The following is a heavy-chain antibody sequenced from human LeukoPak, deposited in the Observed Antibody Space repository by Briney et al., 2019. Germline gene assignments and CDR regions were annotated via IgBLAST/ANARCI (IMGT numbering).Heavy chain of an antibody. CDR2: ISGSGRTI. Sequence: GGSLTLSCAASGFTFSTYEMNWVRQAPGEGREWVSYISGSGRTIYYADSVKGRFTISRDNAKNSLYLQMNSLRTEDTAVYYCASSTAIGYWGQGTLVTVSS. J-gene: IGHJ4*02. V-gene: IGHV3-48*03. CDR3: ASSTAIGY. CDR1: GFTFSTYE.